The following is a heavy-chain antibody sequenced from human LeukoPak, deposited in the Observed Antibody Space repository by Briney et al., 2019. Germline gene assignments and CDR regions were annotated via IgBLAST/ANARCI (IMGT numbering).Heavy chain of an antibody. J-gene: IGHJ3*02. D-gene: IGHD4-17*01. V-gene: IGHV3-30-3*01. Sequence: SGGSLRLSCAASGFTFSSYAMHWVRQAPGKGLEWVAVISYDGSNKYYADSVKGRFTISRDNSKNTLDLQMNNLRAEDTAVYYCAKDDWPGDPYDAFDIWGQGTMVTVSS. CDR1: GFTFSSYA. CDR3: AKDDWPGDPYDAFDI. CDR2: ISYDGSNK.